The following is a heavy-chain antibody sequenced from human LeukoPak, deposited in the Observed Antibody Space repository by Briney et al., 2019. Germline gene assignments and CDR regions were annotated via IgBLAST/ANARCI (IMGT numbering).Heavy chain of an antibody. V-gene: IGHV4-59*05. J-gene: IGHJ1*01. D-gene: IGHD6-6*01. CDR3: ARTSSSEYFQH. CDR1: GGSISINY. Sequence: SETLSLTCTVSGGSISINYWSWIRQPPGKGLEWIGSIYYSGSTYYNPSLKSRVTISVDTSKNQFSLKLSSVTAADTAVCYCARTSSSEYFQHWGQGTLVTVSS. CDR2: IYYSGST.